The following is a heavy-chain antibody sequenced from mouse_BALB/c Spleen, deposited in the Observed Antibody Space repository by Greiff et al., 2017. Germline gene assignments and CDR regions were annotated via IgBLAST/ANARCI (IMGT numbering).Heavy chain of an antibody. CDR1: GFTFSSYD. J-gene: IGHJ1*01. V-gene: IGHV5-9-4*01. CDR2: ISSGGSYT. CDR3: ARDRITRYFDV. D-gene: IGHD2-4*01. Sequence: EVLLVESGGGLVKPGGSLKISCAASGFTFSSYDMSWVRQSPEKRLEWVAEISSGGSYTYYPDTVTGRFTISRDNAKNTLYLEMSSLRSEDTAMYYCARDRITRYFDVWGAGTTVTVSS.